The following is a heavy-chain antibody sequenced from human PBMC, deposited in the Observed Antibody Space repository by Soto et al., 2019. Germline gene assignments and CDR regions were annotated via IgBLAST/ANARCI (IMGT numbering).Heavy chain of an antibody. CDR3: ARGGELAGWMPFDS. D-gene: IGHD6-19*01. Sequence: QVHLVQSGAEVKKPGSSVKVSCRASGGTFNTYGFNWVRQAPGQGLEWMGGIIPLFGTTTYAQNVQGRVTIAADQSTTTAYMEMRGLTSEDAAVYFCARGGELAGWMPFDSWGQGTLVTVSS. CDR1: GGTFNTYG. V-gene: IGHV1-69*01. CDR2: IIPLFGTT. J-gene: IGHJ4*02.